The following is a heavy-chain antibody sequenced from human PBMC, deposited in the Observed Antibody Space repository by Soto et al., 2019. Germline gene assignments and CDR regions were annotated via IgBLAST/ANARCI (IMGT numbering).Heavy chain of an antibody. CDR3: ARHWGFAVAGSRFDP. V-gene: IGHV4-39*01. Sequence: PSEPWSSPSLVSGGPTIPILTSWAWFRKSPGKGLEWIGSIFYSGNTYYSPSLKSRVTISVDLSNNQFSLRLSSVTAADTALYYCARHWGFAVAGSRFDPWGLGTLVTVSS. CDR2: IFYSGNT. CDR1: GGPTIPILTS. J-gene: IGHJ5*02. D-gene: IGHD6-13*01.